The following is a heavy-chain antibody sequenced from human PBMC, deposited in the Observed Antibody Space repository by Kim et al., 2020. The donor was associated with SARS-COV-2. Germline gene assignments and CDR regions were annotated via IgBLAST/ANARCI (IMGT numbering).Heavy chain of an antibody. Sequence: PSLKRRVTISVDKSKNQFSLRLSSVTAADTAVYYCAAYYYGSGSSDENDYWGQGTLVTVSS. V-gene: IGHV4-4*02. D-gene: IGHD3-10*01. J-gene: IGHJ4*02. CDR3: AAYYYGSGSSDENDY.